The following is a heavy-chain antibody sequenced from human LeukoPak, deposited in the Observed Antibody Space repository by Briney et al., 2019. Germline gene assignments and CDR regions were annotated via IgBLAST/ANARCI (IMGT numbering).Heavy chain of an antibody. V-gene: IGHV3-30*18. CDR1: GFTFSSYG. Sequence: GGSLRLSCAASGFTFSSYGMHWVRQAPGKGLEWVAVISYDGSNKYYADSVKGRFTISRDNSKNTLYLQMNSLGGEVTAVYYCAKKPSVFRSNPTVDLDYWGQGTLVTVS. CDR2: ISYDGSNK. J-gene: IGHJ4*02. CDR3: AKKPSVFRSNPTVDLDY. D-gene: IGHD1-14*01.